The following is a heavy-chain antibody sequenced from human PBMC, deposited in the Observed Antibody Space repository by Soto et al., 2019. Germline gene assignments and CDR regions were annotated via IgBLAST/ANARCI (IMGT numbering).Heavy chain of an antibody. CDR3: TRLADGSGLDV. Sequence: ASETLSLTCTLPGGSISNYYWTWSRQPPGKGLEWIGYIYYSGSINYNPSLKSRVTISVDTPKNQFSLKLNSVAAADTAVYYCTRLADGSGLDVWGKGTTVTVSS. J-gene: IGHJ6*04. D-gene: IGHD3-10*01. CDR1: GGSISNYY. CDR2: IYYSGSI. V-gene: IGHV4-59*08.